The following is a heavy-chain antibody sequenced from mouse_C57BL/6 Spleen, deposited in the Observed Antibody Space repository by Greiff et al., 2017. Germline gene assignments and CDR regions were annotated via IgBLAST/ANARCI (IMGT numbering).Heavy chain of an antibody. V-gene: IGHV5-9-1*02. CDR3: TREGVTTVVGFDY. D-gene: IGHD1-1*01. CDR2: ISSGGDYI. J-gene: IGHJ2*01. CDR1: GFTFSSYA. Sequence: EVMLVESGEGLVKPGGSLKLSCAASGFTFSSYAMSWVRQTPEKRLEWVAYISSGGDYIYYADTVKGRFTISRDNARNTLYLQMGSLKSEDTAMYYCTREGVTTVVGFDYWGQGTTLTVSS.